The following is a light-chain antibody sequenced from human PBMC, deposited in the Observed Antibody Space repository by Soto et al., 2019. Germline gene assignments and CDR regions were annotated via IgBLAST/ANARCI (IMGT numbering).Light chain of an antibody. CDR2: DVT. CDR3: NSYISSTTPYV. CDR1: SSDVGAYNY. V-gene: IGLV2-14*03. J-gene: IGLJ1*01. Sequence: QSALTQPASVSGSPGQSITISCTGSSSDVGAYNYVSWYQHHPDKAPKLVIYDVTNRPSGVSNRFSGSKSGNTASLTISGLQAEDEADYYCNSYISSTTPYVSVTRTKVTVL.